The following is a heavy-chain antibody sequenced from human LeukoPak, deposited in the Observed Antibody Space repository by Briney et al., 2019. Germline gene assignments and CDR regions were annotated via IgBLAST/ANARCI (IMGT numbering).Heavy chain of an antibody. CDR1: GYTFTSYA. Sequence: ASVKVSCMASGYTFTSYAMHWVRQAPGQRLEWMGWINAGNGNTKYSQKFQGRVTITRDTSASTAYMELSSLRSEDTAVYYCAKTDLPYSSSWDFDYWGQGTLVTVSS. V-gene: IGHV1-3*01. J-gene: IGHJ4*02. D-gene: IGHD6-13*01. CDR3: AKTDLPYSSSWDFDY. CDR2: INAGNGNT.